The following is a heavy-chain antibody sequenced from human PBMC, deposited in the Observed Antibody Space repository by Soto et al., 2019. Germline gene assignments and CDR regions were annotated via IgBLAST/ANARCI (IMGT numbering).Heavy chain of an antibody. J-gene: IGHJ6*02. Sequence: EVQLVESGGGLVQPGGSLRLSCAASGFTFSSYWMHWVRQAPGKGLVWVSRINSDGSSTSYADSVKGRFTISRDNAKNTLYLQMNSLRAEDTPVYYCARVLYENPYYYYGMDVWGQGTTVTVSS. V-gene: IGHV3-74*01. CDR1: GFTFSSYW. CDR3: ARVLYENPYYYYGMDV. D-gene: IGHD2-8*01. CDR2: INSDGSST.